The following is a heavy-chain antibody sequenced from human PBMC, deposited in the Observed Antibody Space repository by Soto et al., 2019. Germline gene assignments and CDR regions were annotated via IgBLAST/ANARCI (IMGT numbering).Heavy chain of an antibody. V-gene: IGHV5-51*01. CDR2: IYPGDSDT. Sequence: PGESLKISCKGSGYSFTSYWIGWVRQMPGKGLEWMGIIYPGDSDTRYSPSFQGQVTISADKSISTAYLQWSSLKASDTAMYYCAIKSGSSSWPPDAFDIWGQGTTVTVSS. CDR1: GYSFTSYW. D-gene: IGHD6-13*01. CDR3: AIKSGSSSWPPDAFDI. J-gene: IGHJ3*02.